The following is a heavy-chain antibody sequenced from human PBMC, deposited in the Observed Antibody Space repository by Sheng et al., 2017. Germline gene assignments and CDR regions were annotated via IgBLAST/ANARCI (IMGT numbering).Heavy chain of an antibody. CDR2: INHSGST. D-gene: IGHD6-19*01. J-gene: IGHJ3*02. V-gene: IGHV4-34*01. CDR1: GGSFSGYY. CDR3: ARGRYSSGWYSGAFDI. Sequence: QVQLQQWGAGLLKPSETLSLTCAVYGGSFSGYYWSWIRQPPGKGLEWIGEINHSGSTNYNPSLKSRVTISVDTSKNQFSLKLSSVTAADTAVYYCARGRYSSGWYSGAFDIWGQGTMVTVSS.